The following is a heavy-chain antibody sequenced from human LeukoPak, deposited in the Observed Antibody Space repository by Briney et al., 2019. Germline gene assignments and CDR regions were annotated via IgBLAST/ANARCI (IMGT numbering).Heavy chain of an antibody. V-gene: IGHV1-46*01. Sequence: GASVKVSCKASGYTFTKYYMNWVRQAPGQGLAWMGIMHPTGDSTNYAQKFQGRVTLTRDTSTGTFYMELSSLTSEDTAVYYCARHDFDLPMIYSFFVHWGQGTLVTVSS. CDR3: ARHDFDLPMIYSFFVH. J-gene: IGHJ5*02. CDR2: MHPTGDST. D-gene: IGHD3-3*01. CDR1: GYTFTKYY.